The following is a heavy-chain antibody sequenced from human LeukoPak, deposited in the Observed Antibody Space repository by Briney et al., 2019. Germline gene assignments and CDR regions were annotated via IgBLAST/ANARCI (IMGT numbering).Heavy chain of an antibody. J-gene: IGHJ4*02. CDR2: ISSSSSYI. CDR1: GXXFSSYX. D-gene: IGHD3-22*01. CDR3: ARGRYYDSSFFDY. Sequence: SGGSLRLSCAASGXXFSSYXMNWVRQAPXXXXXXXSSISSSSSYIYYADSVKGRFTISRDNAKNSLYLQMNSLRAEDTAVYYCARGRYYDSSFFDYWGQGTLVTVSS. V-gene: IGHV3-21*01.